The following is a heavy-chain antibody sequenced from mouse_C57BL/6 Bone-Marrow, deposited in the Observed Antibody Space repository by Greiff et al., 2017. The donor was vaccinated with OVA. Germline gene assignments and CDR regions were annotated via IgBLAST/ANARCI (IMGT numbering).Heavy chain of an antibody. J-gene: IGHJ3*01. Sequence: EVKLVESGGGLVQSGRSLRLSCATSGFTFSDFYMEWVRQAPGKGLEWIAASRNKANDYTTEYSASVKGRFIVSRDTSQSILYLQMNALRAEDTAMYYCARDGGRIYYGNYWFAYWGQGTLVTVSA. D-gene: IGHD2-1*01. V-gene: IGHV7-1*01. CDR2: SRNKANDYTT. CDR1: GFTFSDFY. CDR3: ARDGGRIYYGNYWFAY.